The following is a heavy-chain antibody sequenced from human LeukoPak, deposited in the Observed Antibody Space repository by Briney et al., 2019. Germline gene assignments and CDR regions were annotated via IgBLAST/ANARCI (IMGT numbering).Heavy chain of an antibody. CDR3: ARDLLYYYGSGSYRYYLDY. CDR2: IYHSGST. Sequence: PSETLSLTCTVSGYSISSGYYWGWIRQPPGKGLEWIGSIYHSGSTYYNPSLKSRATISVDTSKNQFSLKLSSVTAADTAVYYCARDLLYYYGSGSYRYYLDYWGQGTLVTVSS. V-gene: IGHV4-38-2*02. D-gene: IGHD3-10*01. CDR1: GYSISSGYY. J-gene: IGHJ4*02.